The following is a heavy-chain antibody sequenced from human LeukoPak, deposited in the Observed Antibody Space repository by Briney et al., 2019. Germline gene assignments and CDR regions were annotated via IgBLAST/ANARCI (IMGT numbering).Heavy chain of an antibody. CDR1: GYTFTSYG. J-gene: IGHJ5*02. D-gene: IGHD3-10*01. CDR3: ARSSSVLLWFGELSADWFDP. Sequence: ASVKVSCKASGYTFTSYGISWVRQAPGQGLEWMGWISAYNGNTNYAQKLQGRLTMTTDTSTSTAYMELRSLRSDDTAVYYCARSSSVLLWFGELSADWFDPWGQGTLVTVSS. V-gene: IGHV1-18*04. CDR2: ISAYNGNT.